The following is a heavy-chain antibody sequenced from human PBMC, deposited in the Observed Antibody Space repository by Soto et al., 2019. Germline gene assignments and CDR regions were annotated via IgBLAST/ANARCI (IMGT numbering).Heavy chain of an antibody. CDR2: IIPIFGTA. D-gene: IGHD2-15*01. J-gene: IGHJ6*02. Sequence: SVKVSCKASGGTFSSYAISWVRQALGQGLEWMGGIIPIFGTANYAQKFQGRVTITADKSTSTAYMELSSLRSEDTAVYYCARAETLEYCSGGSCRGMDVWGQGTTVTVSS. CDR1: GGTFSSYA. V-gene: IGHV1-69*06. CDR3: ARAETLEYCSGGSCRGMDV.